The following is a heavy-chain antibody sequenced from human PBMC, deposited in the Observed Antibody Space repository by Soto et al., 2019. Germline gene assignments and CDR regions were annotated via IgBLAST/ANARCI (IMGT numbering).Heavy chain of an antibody. CDR1: GDSVTSGDYY. Sequence: QVQLQESGPGLVKPSETLSLTCTVSGDSVTSGDYYWNWIRQPPGKGLEWIGYIYNIGSTNYNPSLQSRVTISVDTSNNQFSLTLTSVTAADTAVYYCARDGEVWGQGTLVTVSS. CDR2: IYNIGST. CDR3: ARDGEV. J-gene: IGHJ4*02. V-gene: IGHV4-61*08. D-gene: IGHD3-3*01.